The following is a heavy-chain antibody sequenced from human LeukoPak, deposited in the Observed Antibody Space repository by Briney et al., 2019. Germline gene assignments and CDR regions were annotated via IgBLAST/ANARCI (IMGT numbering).Heavy chain of an antibody. V-gene: IGHV4-59*01. Sequence: SETLSLTCTVSGGSISSYSWSWIRQPPGKGLEWIGYIYYDGNTNYNPSLKSRVTMSVDTSKNQFSLKLTSVTAADTAVYLCARDHGTNWLNWFDPWGQGTLVTVSS. CDR1: GGSISSYS. CDR3: ARDHGTNWLNWFDP. D-gene: IGHD5-24*01. J-gene: IGHJ5*02. CDR2: IYYDGNT.